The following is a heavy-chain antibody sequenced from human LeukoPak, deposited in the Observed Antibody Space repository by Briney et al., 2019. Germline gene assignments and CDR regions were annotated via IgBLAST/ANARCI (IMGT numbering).Heavy chain of an antibody. CDR3: ARGASGGSCYLEICWFDP. CDR2: IIPIFGTA. Sequence: SVKVSCKASGGTFSSYAISWVRQAPGQGLEWMGGIIPIFGTANYAQKFQGRVTITADESTSTAYMELSSLRSEDTAVYYCARGASGGSCYLEICWFDPWGQGTLVTVSS. V-gene: IGHV1-69*01. D-gene: IGHD2-15*01. CDR1: GGTFSSYA. J-gene: IGHJ5*02.